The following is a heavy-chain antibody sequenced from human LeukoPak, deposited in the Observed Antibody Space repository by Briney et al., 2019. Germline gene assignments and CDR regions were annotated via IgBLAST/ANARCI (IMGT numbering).Heavy chain of an antibody. CDR1: GYTLTELS. Sequence: ASVKVSGKVSGYTLTELSMHCVRQAPGKGLEWMGGFDPEDGETMYAQKFQGRVAMTEDTSTDTAYMELSSLRSEDTAVYYCAASAPTIFGVVIKLGVDYYYGMDVWGQGTTVTVSS. CDR3: AASAPTIFGVVIKLGVDYYYGMDV. D-gene: IGHD3-3*01. V-gene: IGHV1-24*01. CDR2: FDPEDGET. J-gene: IGHJ6*02.